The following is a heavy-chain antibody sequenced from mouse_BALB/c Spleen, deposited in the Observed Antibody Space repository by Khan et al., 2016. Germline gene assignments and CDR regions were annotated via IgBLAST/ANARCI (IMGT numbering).Heavy chain of an antibody. Sequence: LVESGPELKKPGETVKISCKASGYTFTNYGMNWVKQAPGKGLKWMGWINTYTGEPTYADDFKGRFAFTLEPSASTAYLKINNLQNEDTPTXFCAKGGGGAHYFDYWGQGTTLTVSS. CDR2: INTYTGEP. D-gene: IGHD3-3*01. V-gene: IGHV9-3-1*01. CDR3: AKGGGGAHYFDY. CDR1: GYTFTNYG. J-gene: IGHJ2*01.